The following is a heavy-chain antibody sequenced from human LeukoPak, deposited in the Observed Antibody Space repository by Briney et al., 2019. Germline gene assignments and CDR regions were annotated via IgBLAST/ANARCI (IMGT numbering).Heavy chain of an antibody. J-gene: IGHJ5*02. CDR3: ARAVAAWFDP. V-gene: IGHV3-48*03. D-gene: IGHD6-19*01. Sequence: GGSLRLSCTASGFNFSSYEMNWVRQAPGKGLEWISYMSSSGNTKYYGDTVKGRFTISRDNAKNSLYLEMNSLRVDDTAVYYCARAVAAWFDPRGQGTLVTVSS. CDR1: GFNFSSYE. CDR2: MSSSGNTK.